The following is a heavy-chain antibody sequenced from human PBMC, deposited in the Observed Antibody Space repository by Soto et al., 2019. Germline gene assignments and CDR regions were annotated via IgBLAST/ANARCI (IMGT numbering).Heavy chain of an antibody. Sequence: GGSLRLSCAASGFTVSSNYMSWVRQAPGKGLEWVSVIYSCGSTYYADSVKGRFTISRDNSKNTLYLQMNSLRAEDTAVYYCASEVYYDFWSGPYIGGDVWGQGTTVTVSS. CDR3: ASEVYYDFWSGPYIGGDV. CDR1: GFTVSSNY. V-gene: IGHV3-53*01. D-gene: IGHD3-3*01. CDR2: IYSCGST. J-gene: IGHJ6*02.